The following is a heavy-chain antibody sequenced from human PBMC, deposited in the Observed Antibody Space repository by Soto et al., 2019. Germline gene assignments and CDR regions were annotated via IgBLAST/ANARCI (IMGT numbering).Heavy chain of an antibody. J-gene: IGHJ4*02. D-gene: IGHD7-27*01. V-gene: IGHV3-23*01. CDR1: GFTFSSYA. CDR2: ISGSGVSS. Sequence: GGSLRLSCAASGFTFSSYAMSWVRQAPGKGLEWVSAISGSGVSSYYADSVKGLFTISRDNSENTLYLQMNSLRAEDTAVYFCAKEESANWGSYFDYWGQVTLVTVSS. CDR3: AKEESANWGSYFDY.